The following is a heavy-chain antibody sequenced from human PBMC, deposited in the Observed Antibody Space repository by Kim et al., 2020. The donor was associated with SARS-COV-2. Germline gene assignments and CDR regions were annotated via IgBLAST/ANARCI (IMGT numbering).Heavy chain of an antibody. D-gene: IGHD4-17*01. J-gene: IGHJ5*02. V-gene: IGHV3-23*01. CDR3: AKDRVYGDGKWEIDS. CDR1: GVTSNQYA. CDR2: IVGSGGA. Sequence: GGSLRLSCVASGVTSNQYAMSWVRQAPGKGLEWVSGIVGSGGAYYANSVKGRFTISRDNSKNTLYLQMNNLRAEDTATYYCAKDRVYGDGKWEIDSWGQG.